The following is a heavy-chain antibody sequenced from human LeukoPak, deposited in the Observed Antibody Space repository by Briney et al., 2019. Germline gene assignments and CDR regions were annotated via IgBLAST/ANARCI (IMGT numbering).Heavy chain of an antibody. CDR1: GFPFSNFA. CDR2: ISGSGDST. CDR3: AKESVVDSSNDY. V-gene: IGHV3-23*01. J-gene: IGHJ4*02. Sequence: GGSLRLSCAASGFPFSNFAMSWVRQAPGKGLEWVSAISGSGDSTYYADSVKGRFTISRDNSKNTLYLQVNRLRAEDTALYYCAKESVVDSSNDYWGQGTLVTVSS. D-gene: IGHD6-13*01.